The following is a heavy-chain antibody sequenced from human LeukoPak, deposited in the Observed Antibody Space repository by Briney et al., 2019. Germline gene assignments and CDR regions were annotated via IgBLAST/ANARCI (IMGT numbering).Heavy chain of an antibody. CDR1: GFTFSSYA. J-gene: IGHJ4*02. CDR3: ARAPEIGTTPSYFDY. Sequence: SLRLSCAASGFTFSSYAMHWVRQAPGKGLEWVAVISYDGSNKYHADSVKGRFTISRDNSKNTLYLQMNNLRGEDRAVYYCARAPEIGTTPSYFDYWGQGTLVTVSS. D-gene: IGHD1-7*01. CDR2: ISYDGSNK. V-gene: IGHV3-30*01.